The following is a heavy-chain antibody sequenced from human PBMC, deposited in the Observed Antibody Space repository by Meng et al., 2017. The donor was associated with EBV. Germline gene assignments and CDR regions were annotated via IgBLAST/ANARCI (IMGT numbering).Heavy chain of an antibody. D-gene: IGHD1/OR15-1a*01. J-gene: IGHJ4*02. V-gene: IGHV1-46*01. Sequence: VQLGQSGAEVSKPGASVKVSCKASGYTFTSYYLHWVRKAPGQGLEWMGIIIPAGGNTNYAQKFRGRFTMTRDTSTSTVYMDLSILTSEDTAVYYCVRELVGGTFDYWGQGTLVTVSS. CDR2: IIPAGGNT. CDR3: VRELVGGTFDY. CDR1: GYTFTSYY.